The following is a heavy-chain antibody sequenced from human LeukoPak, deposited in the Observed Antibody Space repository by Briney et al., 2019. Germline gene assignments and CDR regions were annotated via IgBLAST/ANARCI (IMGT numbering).Heavy chain of an antibody. Sequence: SVKVSCKASGYTFTSYGISWVRQAPGQGLEWMGRIIPILGIANYAQKFQGRVTITADKSTSTAYIELSSLRSADTAVYYCAPGYCSGGSCYTRVARWFDPWGQGTLVTVSS. CDR1: GYTFTSYG. CDR3: APGYCSGGSCYTRVARWFDP. D-gene: IGHD2-15*01. J-gene: IGHJ5*02. V-gene: IGHV1-69*04. CDR2: IIPILGIA.